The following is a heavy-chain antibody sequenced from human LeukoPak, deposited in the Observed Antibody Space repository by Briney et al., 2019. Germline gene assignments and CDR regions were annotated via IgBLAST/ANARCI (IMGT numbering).Heavy chain of an antibody. Sequence: GGSLRLSCAASRFTVSTNHINWVCPGPGKGLEWVSVSYNGDSTAYADSVKGRFTVSRDNSKNTLYLQMHSLRAEDTAVYFGARASRWLAFDTWGQGTLVSVSS. CDR1: RFTVSTNH. CDR2: SYNGDST. CDR3: ARASRWLAFDT. V-gene: IGHV3-66*01. D-gene: IGHD6-19*01. J-gene: IGHJ4*02.